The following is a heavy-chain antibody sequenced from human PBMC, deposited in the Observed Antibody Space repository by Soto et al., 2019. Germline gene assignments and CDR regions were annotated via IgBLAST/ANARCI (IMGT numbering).Heavy chain of an antibody. Sequence: PSETLSLTCAVSGGSIGSVGYSWNWIRQPPGEDLEWIGYIYHSGSFLYNPSLKSRVTISLDMSKNQFSLRLTSVTAADTAVYYCARGRVVVPAAVMFNCLDPWGQGALVTAPQ. CDR2: IYHSGSF. CDR1: GGSIGSVGYS. CDR3: ARGRVVVPAAVMFNCLDP. V-gene: IGHV4-30-2*01. J-gene: IGHJ5*02. D-gene: IGHD2-2*01.